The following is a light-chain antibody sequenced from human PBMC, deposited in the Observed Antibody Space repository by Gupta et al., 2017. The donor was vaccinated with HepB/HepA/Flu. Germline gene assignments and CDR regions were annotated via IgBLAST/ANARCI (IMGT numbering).Light chain of an antibody. CDR1: EKIKSY. J-gene: IGKJ1*01. CDR3: QQAASSPQA. Sequence: VQLTQSPSSLSASVGDTVTITCRASEKIKSYVNWYQHKPGQAPKFLIYAASRMISGVPSRFSGSQSGTEFTLTISGLQPEDFATYYCQQAASSPQAFGQGTKVEI. V-gene: IGKV1-39*01. CDR2: AAS.